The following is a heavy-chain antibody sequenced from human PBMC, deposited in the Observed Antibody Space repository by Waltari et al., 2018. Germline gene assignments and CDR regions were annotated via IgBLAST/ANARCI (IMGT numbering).Heavy chain of an antibody. V-gene: IGHV4-34*01. Sequence: QVQLQQWGAGLLKPSETLSLTCAVYGGSFSGYYWSWIRQPPGQGLEWVGEINHSGSTNYNPSLKSRVTISVDTSKNQFSLKLSAVTAADTAVYYCARKRGSGWYIGGNGKRGDYQKNHYFDYWGQGTLVTVSS. D-gene: IGHD6-19*01. CDR1: GGSFSGYY. J-gene: IGHJ4*02. CDR3: ARKRGSGWYIGGNGKRGDYQKNHYFDY. CDR2: INHSGST.